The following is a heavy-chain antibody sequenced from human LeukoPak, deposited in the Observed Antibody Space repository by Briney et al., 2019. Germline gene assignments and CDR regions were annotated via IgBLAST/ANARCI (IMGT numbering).Heavy chain of an antibody. CDR2: IYSGGST. CDR1: GLTVSSNY. J-gene: IGHJ4*02. CDR3: AKDLGRYRNNYFDY. D-gene: IGHD1-26*01. Sequence: PGGSLRLSCAASGLTVSSNYMSWVRQAPGKGLEWVSVIYSGGSTYYADSVKGRFTISRDDSKNTLYLQMNSLRAEDTAVYYCAKDLGRYRNNYFDYWGQGTLVTVSS. V-gene: IGHV3-53*01.